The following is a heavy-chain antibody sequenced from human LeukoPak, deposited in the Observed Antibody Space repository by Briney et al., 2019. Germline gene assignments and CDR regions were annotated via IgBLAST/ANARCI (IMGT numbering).Heavy chain of an antibody. CDR3: TREGAYDSGTYGAGDY. Sequence: PGGSLRLSCTASGFNFSNYWMHWVRQAPAKGLVWVSRLNTGGNSTIYADSVKGRFIISRDNAKSTLYLQMNSLRADDTGVYYCTREGAYDSGTYGAGDYWGQGTLVTVSS. V-gene: IGHV3-74*01. CDR2: LNTGGNST. J-gene: IGHJ4*02. D-gene: IGHD3-10*01. CDR1: GFNFSNYW.